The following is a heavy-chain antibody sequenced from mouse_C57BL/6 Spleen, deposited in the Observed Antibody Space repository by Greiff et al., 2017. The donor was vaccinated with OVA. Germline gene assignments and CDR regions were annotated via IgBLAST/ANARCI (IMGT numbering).Heavy chain of an antibody. V-gene: IGHV1-80*01. CDR1: GYAFSSYW. D-gene: IGHD1-1*01. CDR2: IYPGDGDT. Sequence: QVQLKESGAELVKPGASVKISCKASGYAFSSYWMNWVKQRPGKGLEWIGQIYPGDGDTNYNGKFKGKATLTADKSSSTAYMQLSSLTSEDSAVYFCAITTVVARFDYWGQGTTLTVSS. J-gene: IGHJ2*01. CDR3: AITTVVARFDY.